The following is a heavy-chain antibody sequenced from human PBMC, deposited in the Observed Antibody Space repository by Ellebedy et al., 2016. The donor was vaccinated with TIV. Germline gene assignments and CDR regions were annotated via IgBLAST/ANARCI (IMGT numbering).Heavy chain of an antibody. CDR2: IKQDGREN. CDR1: GFTFSNYW. J-gene: IGHJ6*02. CDR3: ARDRDCSSSSCPYHGMDV. D-gene: IGHD2-2*01. V-gene: IGHV3-7*04. Sequence: GGSLRLXXAASGFTFSNYWMSWVRQAPGKGLEWVGNIKQDGRENEYVDSVKGRFTISRDTAKNSLYLQMNSLRAEDTAVYYCARDRDCSSSSCPYHGMDVWGQGTTVIVSS.